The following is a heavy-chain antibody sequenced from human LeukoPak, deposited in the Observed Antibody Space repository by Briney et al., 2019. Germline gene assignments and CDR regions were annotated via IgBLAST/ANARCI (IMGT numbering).Heavy chain of an antibody. J-gene: IGHJ3*02. CDR2: INHSGRT. V-gene: IGHV4-34*01. Sequence: GSLRLSCAASGFTFSNYWMHWIRQPPGKGLEWIGEINHSGRTSYNPSLKSRVTISADTSKNQFSLKLSSVTAADTAVYYCARHGPGDRRAFDIWGQGTMVTVSS. CDR1: GFTFSNYW. D-gene: IGHD3-10*01. CDR3: ARHGPGDRRAFDI.